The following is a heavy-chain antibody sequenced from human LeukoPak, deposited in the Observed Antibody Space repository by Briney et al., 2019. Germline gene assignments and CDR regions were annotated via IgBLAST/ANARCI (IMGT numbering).Heavy chain of an antibody. Sequence: SETLSLTCTVSGGSISSYHWSWFRQAPGKGLEWIGYIYDSGSTNFNPSLKSRVTISVDTSKNQFSLKLSSVTAADTAVYYCARGLFKYYYDSSIDYWGQGTLVTVSS. D-gene: IGHD3-22*01. CDR2: IYDSGST. J-gene: IGHJ4*02. V-gene: IGHV4-59*12. CDR3: ARGLFKYYYDSSIDY. CDR1: GGSISSYH.